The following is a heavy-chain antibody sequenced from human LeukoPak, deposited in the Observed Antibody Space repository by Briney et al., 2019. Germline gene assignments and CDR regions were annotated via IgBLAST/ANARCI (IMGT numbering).Heavy chain of an antibody. CDR1: GYTLTELS. Sequence: ASVTVSCKVSGYTLTELSMHWVRQAPGKGLEWMGGFDPEDGETIYAQKFQGRVTMTEDTSTDTAYMELSSLRSEDTAVYYCATNPGSAYSSSWYYFDYWGQGTLVTVSS. J-gene: IGHJ4*02. CDR3: ATNPGSAYSSSWYYFDY. D-gene: IGHD6-13*01. CDR2: FDPEDGET. V-gene: IGHV1-24*01.